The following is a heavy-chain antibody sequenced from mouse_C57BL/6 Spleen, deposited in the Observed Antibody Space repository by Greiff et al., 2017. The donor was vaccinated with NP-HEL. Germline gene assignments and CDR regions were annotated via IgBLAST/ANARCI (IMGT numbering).Heavy chain of an antibody. J-gene: IGHJ2*01. CDR3: ARSHYYGSSPNFDY. CDR2: INPNYGTT. V-gene: IGHV1-39*01. D-gene: IGHD1-1*01. CDR1: GYSFTDYN. Sequence: VHVKQSGPELVKPGASVKISCKASGYSFTDYNMNWVKQSNGKSLEWIGVINPNYGTTSYNQKFKGKATLTVDQSSSTAYMQLNSLTSEDSAVYYCARSHYYGSSPNFDYWGQGTTLTVSS.